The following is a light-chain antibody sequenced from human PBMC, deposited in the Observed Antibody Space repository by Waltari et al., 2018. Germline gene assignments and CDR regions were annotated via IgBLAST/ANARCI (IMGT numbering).Light chain of an antibody. CDR2: DVT. J-gene: IGLJ1*01. Sequence: QSALTQPPSASGSPGQSVTISCTGTGSDIGAYNYVSWYQLHPGKAPKRLMYDVTKRPSGVPDRFSGSKSGNTASLTVSGLQTEDEAEYYCCSYAGKEYVFGSGTKVTVL. CDR3: CSYAGKEYV. V-gene: IGLV2-8*01. CDR1: GSDIGAYNY.